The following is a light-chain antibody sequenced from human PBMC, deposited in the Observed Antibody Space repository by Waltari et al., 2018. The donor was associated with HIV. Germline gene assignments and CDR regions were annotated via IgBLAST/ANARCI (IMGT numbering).Light chain of an antibody. J-gene: IGKJ5*01. V-gene: IGKV3-15*01. CDR1: QSVSSN. CDR2: GAS. Sequence: EIVMTQSPATLSVSPGERATLSCRASQSVSSNLAWYQQKPGQAPRLLIYGASTRTTGIPARCSGSGSGTEFTLTISSLQSEEFAVYYCQQYNNWPLNFGQGTRLEIK. CDR3: QQYNNWPLN.